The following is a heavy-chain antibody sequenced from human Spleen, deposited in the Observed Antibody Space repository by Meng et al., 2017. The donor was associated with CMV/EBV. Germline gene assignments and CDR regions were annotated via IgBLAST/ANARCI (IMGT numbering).Heavy chain of an antibody. CDR1: GYSFTSYW. Sequence: KVSCKGSGYSFTSYWIGWVRQMPGKGLECMGIIYPGDSDTRYSPSFQGQVTISADKSISTAYLQWSSLKASDTAMYYCARAGAAATNWFDPWGQGTLVTVSS. V-gene: IGHV5-51*01. CDR3: ARAGAAATNWFDP. J-gene: IGHJ5*02. D-gene: IGHD6-13*01. CDR2: IYPGDSDT.